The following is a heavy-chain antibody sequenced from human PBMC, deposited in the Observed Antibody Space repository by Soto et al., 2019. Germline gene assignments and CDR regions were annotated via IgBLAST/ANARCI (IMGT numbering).Heavy chain of an antibody. J-gene: IGHJ4*02. D-gene: IGHD6-13*01. Sequence: PSETLSLTCTVSGGSITSRSYYWGWIRQPPGKGLEWIGSIYYSGNAYYNPSLKSRVAVSVDTSKNQFSLKVTSVTATDTAVYYCARHKDTSSRYLLPDFWGQGILVTVSS. CDR1: GGSITSRSYY. CDR2: IYYSGNA. V-gene: IGHV4-39*01. CDR3: ARHKDTSSRYLLPDF.